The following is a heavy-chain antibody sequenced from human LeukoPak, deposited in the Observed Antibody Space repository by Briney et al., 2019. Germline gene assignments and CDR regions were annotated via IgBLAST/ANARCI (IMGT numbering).Heavy chain of an antibody. V-gene: IGHV4-34*01. CDR2: INHSGST. CDR1: GGSFSGYY. CDR3: ARGPSPVITFLGGVGGMDV. D-gene: IGHD3-3*01. J-gene: IGHJ6*02. Sequence: SETLSLTCAVYGGSFSGYYWSWIRQPPGKGLEWIGEINHSGSTNYNPSLKSRVTISVDTSKNQFSLKLSSVTASDTAVYYCARGPSPVITFLGGVGGMDVWGQGTTVTVSS.